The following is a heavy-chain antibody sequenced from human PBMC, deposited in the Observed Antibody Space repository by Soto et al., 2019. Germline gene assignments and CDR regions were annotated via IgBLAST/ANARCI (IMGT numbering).Heavy chain of an antibody. Sequence: GGSLRLSCAASGFTFSSYAMSWVRQAPGKGLEWVSAISGSGGSTYYADSVKGRFTISRDNSKNTLYLQMNSLRAEDTAVYYCAKDRCSGGSCYYYYYGMDVWGQGTTVTVSS. D-gene: IGHD2-15*01. CDR3: AKDRCSGGSCYYYYYGMDV. V-gene: IGHV3-23*01. J-gene: IGHJ6*02. CDR2: ISGSGGST. CDR1: GFTFSSYA.